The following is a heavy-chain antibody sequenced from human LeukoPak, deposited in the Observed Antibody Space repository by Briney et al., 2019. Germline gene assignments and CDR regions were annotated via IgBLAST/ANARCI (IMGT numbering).Heavy chain of an antibody. D-gene: IGHD6-19*01. CDR2: IYSGGST. CDR1: GFAVSSNY. J-gene: IGHJ4*02. CDR3: ARESYNSGIDY. Sequence: PGESLRLSCAASGFAVSSNYMSWVRQAPGKGLEWVSVIYSGGSTYYADSVKGRFTISRDNSKNTLYLQMNSLRAEDTAVYYCARESYNSGIDYWGQGTLSPSPQ. V-gene: IGHV3-53*01.